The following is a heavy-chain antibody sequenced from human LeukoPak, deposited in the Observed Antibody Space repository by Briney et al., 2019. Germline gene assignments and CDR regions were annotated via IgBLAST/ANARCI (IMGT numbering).Heavy chain of an antibody. J-gene: IGHJ3*02. D-gene: IGHD2-15*01. CDR1: GGSISSSSYC. CDR3: ARHVPRRFVVVVAAIGGAFDI. CDR2: IYYSGST. V-gene: IGHV4-39*01. Sequence: SETLSLTCTVSGGSISSSSYCWGWIRQPPGKGLEWIGSIYYSGSTYYNPSLKSRVTISVDTSKNQFSLKLSSVTAADTAVYYCARHVPRRFVVVVAAIGGAFDIWGQGTMVTVSS.